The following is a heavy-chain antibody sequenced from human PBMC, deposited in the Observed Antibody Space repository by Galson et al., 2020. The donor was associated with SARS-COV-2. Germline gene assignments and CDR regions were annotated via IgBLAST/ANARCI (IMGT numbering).Heavy chain of an antibody. V-gene: IGHV3-64D*06. CDR3: VKDSDASNF. CDR1: EFTFSSYA. CDR2: ITSNGAST. Sequence: GGSLRLSCSASEFTFSSYAIHWVRKAPGQRLEHVSVITSNGASTYYTDSARGRFIVSRDNSRNMVYLQMSSLRTDDTGIYYCVKDSDASNFWGQGTLVTVSS. J-gene: IGHJ4*02. D-gene: IGHD1-7*01.